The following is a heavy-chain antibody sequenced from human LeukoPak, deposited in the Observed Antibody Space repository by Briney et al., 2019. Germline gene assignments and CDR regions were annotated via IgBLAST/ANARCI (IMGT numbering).Heavy chain of an antibody. CDR3: TRDVGFYGSGSYYRD. CDR1: GFTFSNYW. J-gene: IGHJ4*02. CDR2: ISTDGNTT. Sequence: PGGSLRLSCAASGFTFSNYWMHWVRQGSGKGLVWVSRISTDGNTTNYADSVKGRFTISRDNAENTLYLQMSSLTAEDTAVYYCTRDVGFYGSGSYYRDWGQGSLVTVSS. D-gene: IGHD3-10*01. V-gene: IGHV3-74*01.